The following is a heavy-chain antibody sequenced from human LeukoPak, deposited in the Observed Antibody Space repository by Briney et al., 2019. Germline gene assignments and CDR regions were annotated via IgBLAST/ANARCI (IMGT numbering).Heavy chain of an antibody. CDR2: MYYSGTH. D-gene: IGHD3-22*01. V-gene: IGHV4-39*01. Sequence: SETLSLTCNVSGGSISSSSYYWGWIRQPPGKGLEWIGTMYYSGTHYYNPSPKSRVTISVDTSKNRFFLILSSVTAADTAMYYCSIYDTSGSYSDYWGQGTLVTVSS. CDR1: GGSISSSSYY. J-gene: IGHJ4*02. CDR3: SIYDTSGSYSDY.